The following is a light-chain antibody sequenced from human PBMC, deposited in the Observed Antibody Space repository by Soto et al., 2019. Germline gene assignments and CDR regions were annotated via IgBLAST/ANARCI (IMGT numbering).Light chain of an antibody. CDR2: GAS. CDR1: QSVSSY. Sequence: DIVLTQSPATLSFSPGERATLSCRASQSVSSYLAWYQQKPGQAPRLLIYGASSRATGIPDRFSGSGSGTDFTLTISRLEPEDFAVYYCQQYGSSLWTFGQGTKVDI. J-gene: IGKJ1*01. V-gene: IGKV3-20*01. CDR3: QQYGSSLWT.